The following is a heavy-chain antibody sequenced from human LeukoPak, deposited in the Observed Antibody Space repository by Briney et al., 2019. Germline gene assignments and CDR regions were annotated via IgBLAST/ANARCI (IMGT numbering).Heavy chain of an antibody. D-gene: IGHD3-22*01. J-gene: IGHJ3*02. CDR2: ISGSGGST. Sequence: GGSLRLSCAASGFTFSSYSMNWVRQAPGKGLEWVSAISGSGGSTYYADSVKGRFTISRDNSKNTLYLQMNSLRAEDTAVYYCAKVMIVVVAGAFDIWGQGTMVTVSS. V-gene: IGHV3-23*01. CDR3: AKVMIVVVAGAFDI. CDR1: GFTFSSYS.